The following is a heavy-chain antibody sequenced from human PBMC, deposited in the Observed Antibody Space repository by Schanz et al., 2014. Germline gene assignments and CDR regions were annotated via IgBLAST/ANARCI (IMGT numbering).Heavy chain of an antibody. CDR2: SSYDVSIK. J-gene: IGHJ6*02. CDR1: GFTFSSYA. V-gene: IGHV3-30*04. D-gene: IGHD2-2*01. Sequence: QVPLVESGGGVVQPGRSLRLSCAASGFTFSSYAMRWVRQAPGKGLEWVALSSYDVSIKDYSDSVKGRFTISRDNSKDTLYLQMNSLRDEDTAVYYCARGPSRGTYYYGMDVWGQGTTVTVSS. CDR3: ARGPSRGTYYYGMDV.